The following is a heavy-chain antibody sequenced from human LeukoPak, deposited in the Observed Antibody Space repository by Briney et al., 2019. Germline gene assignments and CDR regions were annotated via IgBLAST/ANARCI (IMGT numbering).Heavy chain of an antibody. J-gene: IGHJ3*02. V-gene: IGHV3-48*02. D-gene: IGHD2/OR15-2a*01. CDR1: GFTFSKYT. CDR3: ARESRENAMNAFDI. Sequence: PGGSLRLSCAASGFTFSKYTMNWVRQAPGKGLEWVSYISSSSSAIYYADFVKGRFTISGDNAKNSLYLQMNSLRDEDTAVYYCARESRENAMNAFDIWGQGTMVTVSS. CDR2: ISSSSSAI.